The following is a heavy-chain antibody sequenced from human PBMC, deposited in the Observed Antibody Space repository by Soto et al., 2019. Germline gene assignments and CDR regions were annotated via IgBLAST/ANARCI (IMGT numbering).Heavy chain of an antibody. V-gene: IGHV1-69*01. J-gene: IGHJ4*02. CDR1: GDTVSKFL. Sequence: QVELVQSGAEVKKPGSSVKVSCRASGDTVSKFLINWVRQAPGQGPEWMGGIIPMFGTTNYARKFRGRVTITADESTTTAYMELSSLQPDDTAVYYCAREIGYGDFSAALLDWGQGTRVTVSS. CDR3: AREIGYGDFSAALLD. CDR2: IIPMFGTT. D-gene: IGHD4-17*01.